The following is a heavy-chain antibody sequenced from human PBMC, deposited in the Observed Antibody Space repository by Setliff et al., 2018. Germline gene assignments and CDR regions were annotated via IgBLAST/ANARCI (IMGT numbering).Heavy chain of an antibody. CDR1: GFTFRTFS. CDR3: ARSPANGGHDAFDI. Sequence: GGSLRLSCAASGFTFRTFSMHWVRQAPGKGLEWVSSISPDSIYIYYADSVKGRLTISRDNAWDSLYLQMNSLGAEDTAVYYCARSPANGGHDAFDIWGQGTMVTVSS. J-gene: IGHJ3*02. V-gene: IGHV3-21*01. D-gene: IGHD6-25*01. CDR2: ISPDSIYI.